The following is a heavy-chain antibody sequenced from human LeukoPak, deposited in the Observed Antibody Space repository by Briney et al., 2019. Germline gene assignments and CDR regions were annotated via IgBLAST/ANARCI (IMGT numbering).Heavy chain of an antibody. Sequence: GGSLRLSCAASGFTFSNHWMHWVRQAPGKGLIWVSRINKDGSTTDYADSVKGRFPISRDNAKNTLFLQMSSLRAEDTALYYCAREVAATGRYFEYWGQGTLVTVSS. J-gene: IGHJ4*02. CDR1: GFTFSNHW. CDR2: INKDGSTT. D-gene: IGHD5-12*01. V-gene: IGHV3-74*01. CDR3: AREVAATGRYFEY.